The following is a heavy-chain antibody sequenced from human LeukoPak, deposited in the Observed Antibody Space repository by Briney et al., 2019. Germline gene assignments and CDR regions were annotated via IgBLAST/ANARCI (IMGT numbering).Heavy chain of an antibody. V-gene: IGHV3-53*01. D-gene: IGHD2-2*01. CDR3: AKTGVVVPAAPSPFDY. J-gene: IGHJ4*02. CDR1: GFTVSSNY. CDR2: IYSGGST. Sequence: GGSLRLSCAASGFTVSSNYMSWVRQAPGKGLEWVSVIYSGGSTYYADSVKGRFTISRDNSKNTLYLQMNSLRAEDTAVYYCAKTGVVVPAAPSPFDYWGQGTLVTVSS.